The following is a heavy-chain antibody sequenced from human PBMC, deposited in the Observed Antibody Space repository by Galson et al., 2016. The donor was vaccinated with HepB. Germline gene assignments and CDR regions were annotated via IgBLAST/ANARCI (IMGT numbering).Heavy chain of an antibody. V-gene: IGHV6-1*01. CDR3: ARSYLLGRGFGS. Sequence: CAISWDSVSSNSAGWYWIRQSPSRGHKWLGRTYYRSKWHFDYAESVESRISINPDTAKNQFSLQLNSVTPEDTAIYYCARSYLLGRGFGSWGQGTLGTVSS. CDR2: TYYRSKWHF. J-gene: IGHJ4*02. CDR1: WDSVSSNSAG. D-gene: IGHD7-27*01.